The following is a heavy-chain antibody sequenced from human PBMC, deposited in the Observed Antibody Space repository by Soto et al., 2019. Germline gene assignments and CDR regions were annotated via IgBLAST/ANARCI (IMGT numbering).Heavy chain of an antibody. V-gene: IGHV3-23*01. CDR1: GFTFSSYA. CDR2: ISGSGGST. CDR3: AKDGYSSTHYFDY. J-gene: IGHJ4*02. Sequence: LRLSCAASGFTFSSYAMSWVRQAPGKGLEWVSAISGSGGSTYYADSVKGRFTISRDNSKNTLYLQMNSLRAEDTAVYYCAKDGYSSTHYFDYWGQGTLVTVSS. D-gene: IGHD6-13*01.